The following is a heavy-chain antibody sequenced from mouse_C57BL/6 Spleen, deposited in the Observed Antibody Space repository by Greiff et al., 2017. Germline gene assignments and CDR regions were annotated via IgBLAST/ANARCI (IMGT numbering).Heavy chain of an antibody. Sequence: VQLQQSGAELVRPGASVKLFCTASGFNIKDDYMHWVKQRPEQGLEWIGWIDPENGDTEYASKFQGKATITADTSSNTAYLQLSSLTSEDTAVYYCTSNRDLYAMDYWGQGTSVTVSS. J-gene: IGHJ4*01. V-gene: IGHV14-4*01. CDR3: TSNRDLYAMDY. D-gene: IGHD4-1*01. CDR2: IDPENGDT. CDR1: GFNIKDDY.